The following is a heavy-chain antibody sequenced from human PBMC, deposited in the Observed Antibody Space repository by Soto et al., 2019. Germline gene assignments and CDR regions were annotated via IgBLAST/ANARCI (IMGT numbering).Heavy chain of an antibody. CDR3: ARDLYYSSGRYFDHDAFDI. D-gene: IGHD6-19*01. J-gene: IGHJ3*02. CDR2: ISPHNDRT. Sequence: ASVKVSCKASGYNFTSYGISWVRQAPGQGLEWMGWISPHNDRTKYARRFQVRVTMTTETPTSTVYMELGSLRSDDTAVYYCARDLYYSSGRYFDHDAFDIWGQGTVVTV. CDR1: GYNFTSYG. V-gene: IGHV1-18*01.